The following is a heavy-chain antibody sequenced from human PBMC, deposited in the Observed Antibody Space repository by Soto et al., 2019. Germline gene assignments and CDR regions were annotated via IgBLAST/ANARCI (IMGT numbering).Heavy chain of an antibody. CDR3: ARGAPSSGYYQPIDY. V-gene: IGHV3-48*02. J-gene: IGHJ4*02. CDR1: GFTFSSYS. CDR2: ISSSSSTI. D-gene: IGHD3-22*01. Sequence: GGSLRLSCAASGFTFSSYSMNWVRQAPGKGLGWVSYISSSSSTIYYADSVKGRFTISRDNAKNSLYLQMKSLRDEDTAVYYCARGAPSSGYYQPIDYWGQGTQVTVSS.